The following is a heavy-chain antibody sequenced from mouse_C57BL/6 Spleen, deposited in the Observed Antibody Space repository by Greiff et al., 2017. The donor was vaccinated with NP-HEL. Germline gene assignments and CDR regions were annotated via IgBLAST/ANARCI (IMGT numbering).Heavy chain of an antibody. D-gene: IGHD2-1*01. Sequence: QVQLKQPGAELVRPGTSVKLSCKASGYTFTSYWMHWVKQRPGQGLEWIGVIDPSDSYTNYNQKFKGKATLTVDTSSSTAYMQLSSLTSEDSAVYYCARGDHGNYEGYWGQGTTLTVSS. V-gene: IGHV1-59*01. J-gene: IGHJ2*01. CDR3: ARGDHGNYEGY. CDR2: IDPSDSYT. CDR1: GYTFTSYW.